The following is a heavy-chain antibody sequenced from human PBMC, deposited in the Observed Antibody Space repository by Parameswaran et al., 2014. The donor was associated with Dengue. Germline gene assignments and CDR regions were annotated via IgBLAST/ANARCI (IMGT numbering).Heavy chain of an antibody. V-gene: IGHV1-69*02. Sequence: WVRQAPGQGLEWMGRIIPILGIANYAQKFQGRVTITADKSTSTAYMELSSLRSEDTAVYYCAQTPYQRDELMYYYYYGMDVWGQGTTVTVSS. CDR2: IIPILGIA. CDR3: AQTPYQRDELMYYYYYGMDV. D-gene: IGHD2-2*01. J-gene: IGHJ6*02.